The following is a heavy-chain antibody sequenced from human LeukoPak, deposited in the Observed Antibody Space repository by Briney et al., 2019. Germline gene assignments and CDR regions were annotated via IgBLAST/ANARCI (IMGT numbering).Heavy chain of an antibody. J-gene: IGHJ3*02. CDR2: IYPGDSDT. D-gene: IGHD3-3*01. Sequence: PGESLKISCKGSGYSFTSYWIGWVRQMPGKGLEWMGIIYPGDSDTRYSPSFQGQVTISADKSISTAYLQWSSLKASDTAMYYCARPPPHYDFWSGYGDDDDAFDIWGQGTMVTVSS. V-gene: IGHV5-51*01. CDR3: ARPPPHYDFWSGYGDDDDAFDI. CDR1: GYSFTSYW.